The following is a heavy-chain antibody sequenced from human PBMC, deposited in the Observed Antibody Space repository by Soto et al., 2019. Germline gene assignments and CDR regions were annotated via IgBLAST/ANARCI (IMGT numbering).Heavy chain of an antibody. Sequence: PGGSLRLSCAVSGFTFSSYWMSWVRQAPGKGLEWLANIKQDGSEKYYVDSVKGRFTISRANAKNSLYLQMNSLRAEDTAVYYCARDESYDILTGYYTPQRFDYWGQGSLVTVSS. CDR3: ARDESYDILTGYYTPQRFDY. CDR1: GFTFSSYW. V-gene: IGHV3-7*01. J-gene: IGHJ4*02. CDR2: IKQDGSEK. D-gene: IGHD3-9*01.